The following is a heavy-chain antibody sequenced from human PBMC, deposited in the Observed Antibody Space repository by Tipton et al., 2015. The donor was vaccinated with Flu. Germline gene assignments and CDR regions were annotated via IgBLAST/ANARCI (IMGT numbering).Heavy chain of an antibody. J-gene: IGHJ1*01. D-gene: IGHD6-19*01. CDR1: GGSISSYY. CDR3: ASDLGVAVAGTGGFQH. CDR2: IYYSGST. V-gene: IGHV4-59*01. Sequence: TLSLTCTVSGGSISSYYWSWIRQPPGKGLEWIGYIYYSGSTNYNPSLKSRVTISVDTSKNQFSLKLSSVTAADTAVYYCASDLGVAVAGTGGFQHWGQGTRVTVSS.